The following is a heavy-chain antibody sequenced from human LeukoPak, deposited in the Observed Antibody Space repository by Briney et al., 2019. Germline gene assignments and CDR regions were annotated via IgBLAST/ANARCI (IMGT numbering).Heavy chain of an antibody. Sequence: GGSLRLSCAASGFTFTTYAMNWVRQAPGKGLEWVSGISWNSGSIGYADSVKGRFTISRDNAKNSLYLQMNSLRAEDTALYYCAKGVAVRRYFDWEYGMDVWGQGTTVTVSS. V-gene: IGHV3-9*01. CDR3: AKGVAVRRYFDWEYGMDV. CDR2: ISWNSGSI. CDR1: GFTFTTYA. J-gene: IGHJ6*02. D-gene: IGHD3-9*01.